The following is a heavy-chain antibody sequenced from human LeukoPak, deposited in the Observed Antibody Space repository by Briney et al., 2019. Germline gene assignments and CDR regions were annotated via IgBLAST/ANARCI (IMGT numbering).Heavy chain of an antibody. D-gene: IGHD6-6*01. CDR1: GGSFSGYY. CDR2: INHSGRT. V-gene: IGHV4-34*01. J-gene: IGHJ5*02. CDR3: ARRYISIAAPPAFDP. Sequence: SETLSLTCAVYGGSFSGYYWSWIRQPPGKGLEWIGEINHSGRTNYNPSLKSRVTISVDTSKNQFSLKLSSVTAADTTVYYCARRYISIAAPPAFDPCGQGTLVTVSS.